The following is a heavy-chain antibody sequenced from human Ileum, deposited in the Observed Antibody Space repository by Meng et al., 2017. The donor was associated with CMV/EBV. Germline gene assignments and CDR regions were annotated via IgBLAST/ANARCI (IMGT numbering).Heavy chain of an antibody. CDR1: GYSISSGYS. Sequence: SETLSLTCTVSGYSISSGYSWGWIRQPPGKGLEWIGTIYHSGSTYYNPSLKSRVTISLDTSKNHFSLKLSSVTAADTAVYYCARIRRQQLATYYFDYWDQGTLVTGAS. CDR2: IYHSGST. J-gene: IGHJ4*02. CDR3: ARIRRQQLATYYFDY. D-gene: IGHD6-13*01. V-gene: IGHV4-38-2*02.